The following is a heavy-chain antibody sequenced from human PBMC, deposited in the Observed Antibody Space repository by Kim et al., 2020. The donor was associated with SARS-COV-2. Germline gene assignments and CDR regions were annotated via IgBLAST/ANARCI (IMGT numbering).Heavy chain of an antibody. Sequence: SETLSLTCTVSGGSISSYYWSWIRQPPGKGLEWIGYIYYSGSTNYNPSLKSRVTISVDTSKNQFSLKLSSVTAADTAVYYCARGRYYDFWSGYYTLDYYYYYMDVWGKGTTVTVSS. J-gene: IGHJ6*03. CDR3: ARGRYYDFWSGYYTLDYYYYYMDV. CDR1: GGSISSYY. CDR2: IYYSGST. V-gene: IGHV4-59*01. D-gene: IGHD3-3*01.